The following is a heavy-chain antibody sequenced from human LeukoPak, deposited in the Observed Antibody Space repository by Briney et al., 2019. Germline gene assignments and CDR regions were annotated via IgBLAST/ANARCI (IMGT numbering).Heavy chain of an antibody. CDR2: ISYDGSNK. J-gene: IGHJ4*02. CDR1: GFTLDRHG. CDR3: ARNYDIFTGYSNGYYFDY. Sequence: GRSLRLSCAASGFTLDRHGMHWVRQAPGKGLQWVAVISYDGSNKYYSDSVKGRFTISRDNYKNTLYLQMSGMRAGDTAVYYCARNYDIFTGYSNGYYFDYWGQGTLVPVSS. D-gene: IGHD3-9*01. V-gene: IGHV3-30*03.